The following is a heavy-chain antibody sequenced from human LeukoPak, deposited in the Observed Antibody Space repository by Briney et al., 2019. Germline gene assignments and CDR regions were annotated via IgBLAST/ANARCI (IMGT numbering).Heavy chain of an antibody. CDR1: GGSFSGYY. V-gene: IGHV4-34*01. CDR3: ARYYCGSTDCPGIDY. D-gene: IGHD2-2*01. CDR2: ISYSGTT. Sequence: SETLSLTCAVYGGSFSGYYWSWVRQPPGEGLEWIGYISYSGTTYSSPSLKTRLTISTDTSKSQFSLMLTSVTAADTAVYYCARYYCGSTDCPGIDYWGQGTLVTVSS. J-gene: IGHJ4*02.